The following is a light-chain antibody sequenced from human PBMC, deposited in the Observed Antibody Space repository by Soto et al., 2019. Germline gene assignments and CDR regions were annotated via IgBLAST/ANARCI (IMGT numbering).Light chain of an antibody. CDR2: GAS. J-gene: IGKJ2*01. CDR3: QQYNNWPRT. V-gene: IGKV3-15*01. CDR1: PSVSSN. Sequence: EIVMTQSPATLSVSPGERATLSFRASPSVSSNLAWYQQKPGQAPRLLIYGASTRATGIPARFSGSGSGTEFTLTISSLQSEDFAVYYCQQYNNWPRTFGQGTKLEIK.